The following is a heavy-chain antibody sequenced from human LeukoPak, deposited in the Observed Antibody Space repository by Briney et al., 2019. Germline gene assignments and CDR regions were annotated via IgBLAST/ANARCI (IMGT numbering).Heavy chain of an antibody. CDR2: INWNGGSI. CDR1: GFTFDDYG. V-gene: IGHV3-20*04. CDR3: ARVGPQLSPGYYMDV. Sequence: GGSLRLSCAASGFTFDDYGMTWVRQVPGKGLEWVSGINWNGGSIGNADSVKGRFIISRDNAKNSLYLQMNSLRAEDTALYYCARVGPQLSPGYYMDVWGKGTTVTVSS. J-gene: IGHJ6*03. D-gene: IGHD5-24*01.